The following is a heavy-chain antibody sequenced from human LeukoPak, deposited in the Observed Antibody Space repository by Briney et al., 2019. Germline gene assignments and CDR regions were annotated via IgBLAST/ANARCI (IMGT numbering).Heavy chain of an antibody. Sequence: PGRSLRLSCAASGFTFSSYGMHWVRQAPGKGLEWVAVISYDGSNKYYADSVKGRFTISRDNSKNTLYLQMNSLRAEDTAVYYCAKSGVGLRGGFDYWGQGTLVTVSS. CDR1: GFTFSSYG. CDR3: AKSGVGLRGGFDY. V-gene: IGHV3-30*18. CDR2: ISYDGSNK. D-gene: IGHD5-12*01. J-gene: IGHJ4*02.